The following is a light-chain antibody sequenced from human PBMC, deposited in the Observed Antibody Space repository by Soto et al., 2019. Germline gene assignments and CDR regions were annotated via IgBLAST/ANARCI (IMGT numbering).Light chain of an antibody. CDR1: QSISSY. Sequence: DIQMTQSPSSLSASVGDRVTITCRASQSISSYLNWYQQKPGKAPKLLIYAASSLQSGVPSRFSGSGSGTDFTLTISSLQPEDFETYYCQQSYSILRTFGQGTKVDI. CDR2: AAS. J-gene: IGKJ1*01. CDR3: QQSYSILRT. V-gene: IGKV1-39*01.